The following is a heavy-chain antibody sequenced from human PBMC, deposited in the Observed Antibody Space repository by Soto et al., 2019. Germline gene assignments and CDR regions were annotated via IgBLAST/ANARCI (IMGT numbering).Heavy chain of an antibody. Sequence: SVKVSCKASGGTFSSYAISWVRQAPGQGLEWMGGIIPIFGTANYAQKFQGRVTITADESTSTAYMELSSLRSEDTAVYYCARGEVAAAGDLDYWGQGTLVTVSS. J-gene: IGHJ4*02. V-gene: IGHV1-69*13. CDR1: GGTFSSYA. D-gene: IGHD6-13*01. CDR2: IIPIFGTA. CDR3: ARGEVAAAGDLDY.